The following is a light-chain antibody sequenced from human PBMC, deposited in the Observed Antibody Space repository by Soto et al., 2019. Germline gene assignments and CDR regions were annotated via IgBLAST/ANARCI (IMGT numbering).Light chain of an antibody. CDR3: SSYTSNSTLV. V-gene: IGLV2-14*01. CDR2: DVS. J-gene: IGLJ1*01. CDR1: SSDVGAYNY. Sequence: QSVLTQPASVSGSPGQSITISCTGTSSDVGAYNYVSWYQQHPGKAPKLMIYDVSNRPSGVSNRFSGSKSGNTASLTISGLQAEDEADYYCSSYTSNSTLVFGTGTKVTVL.